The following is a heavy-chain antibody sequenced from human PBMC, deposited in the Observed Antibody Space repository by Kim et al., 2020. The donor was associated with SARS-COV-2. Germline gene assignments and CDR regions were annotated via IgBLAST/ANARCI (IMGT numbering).Heavy chain of an antibody. D-gene: IGHD5-12*01. Sequence: SETLSLTCTVSGGSISSSSYYWGWIRQPPGKGLEWIGSIYYSGSTYYNPSLKSRVTISVDTSKNQFSLKLSSVTAADTAVYYCARRRDGMATIAQMEGREHWGQGTLVTVSS. CDR1: GGSISSSSYY. J-gene: IGHJ4*02. CDR2: IYYSGST. V-gene: IGHV4-39*01. CDR3: ARRRDGMATIAQMEGREH.